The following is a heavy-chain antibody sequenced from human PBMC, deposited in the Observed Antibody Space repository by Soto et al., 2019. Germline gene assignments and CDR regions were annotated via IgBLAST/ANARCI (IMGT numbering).Heavy chain of an antibody. J-gene: IGHJ3*02. CDR2: ISAYNGNT. Sequence: VASVKVSCKASGYTFTSYGISWVRQAPGQGLEWMGWISAYNGNTNYAQKLQGRVTMTTDTSTSTAYMELRSLRSDDTAVYYCARSLWKQLDPDDAFDIWGQGTMVTVSS. D-gene: IGHD6-13*01. CDR1: GYTFTSYG. CDR3: ARSLWKQLDPDDAFDI. V-gene: IGHV1-18*01.